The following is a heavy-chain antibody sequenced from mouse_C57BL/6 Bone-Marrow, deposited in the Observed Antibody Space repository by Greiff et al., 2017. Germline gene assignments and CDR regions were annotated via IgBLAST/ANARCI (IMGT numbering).Heavy chain of an antibody. CDR1: GYTFTDYY. CDR3: ARDVHY. CDR2: INPNNGGT. Sequence: VQLQQSGPELVKPGASVKISCKASGYTFTDYYMNWVKQSHGKSLEWIGDINPNNGGTSYNQKFKGKATLTVDKSSSTAYMELRSLTSEDSAVXYCARDVHYWGQGTTLTVSS. J-gene: IGHJ2*01. V-gene: IGHV1-26*01.